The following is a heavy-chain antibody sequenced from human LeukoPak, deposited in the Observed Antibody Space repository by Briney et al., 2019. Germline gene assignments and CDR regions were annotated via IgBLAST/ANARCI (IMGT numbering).Heavy chain of an antibody. V-gene: IGHV4-39*01. J-gene: IGHJ4*02. CDR2: IYYSGST. CDR3: ARGSVYGALYYFDY. Sequence: SETLSLTCIVSGGSISSSSYYWGWIRQPPGKGLEWIGSIYYSGSTYYNPSLKSRVTISVDTSKNQFSLKLSSVTAADTAVYYCARGSVYGALYYFDYWGQGTWSPSPQ. CDR1: GGSISSSSYY. D-gene: IGHD3-10*01.